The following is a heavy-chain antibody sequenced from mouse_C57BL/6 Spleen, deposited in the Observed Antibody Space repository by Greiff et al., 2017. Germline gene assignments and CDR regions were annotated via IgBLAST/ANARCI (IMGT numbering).Heavy chain of an antibody. V-gene: IGHV1-69*01. J-gene: IGHJ4*01. CDR1: GYTFTSYW. Sequence: QVQLQQPGTELVKPGASVKLSCKASGYTFTSYWMHWVKQRPGQGLEWIGEIDPSDSYTNFNKKFKGKSTLTVDKSSSTADMQLSSLTTEDSAVYYCAIIDGYYRGNASDYWGPGTAVTVSS. CDR2: IDPSDSYT. CDR3: AIIDGYYRGNASDY. D-gene: IGHD2-3*01.